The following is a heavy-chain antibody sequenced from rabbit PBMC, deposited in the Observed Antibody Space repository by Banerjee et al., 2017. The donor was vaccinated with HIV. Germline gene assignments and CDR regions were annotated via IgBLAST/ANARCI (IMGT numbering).Heavy chain of an antibody. CDR1: GFSFSSNYY. CDR2: IYGDKGRP. J-gene: IGHJ2*01. CDR3: VRDAYAGSSYYNWAFDP. Sequence: QEQLVESGGGLVKPGASLTLTCTASGFSFSSNYYMCWVRQAPGKGLEWIGSIYGDKGRPYYASWVSGRFTISSDNAQNTVDLQMTAVDRATYFCVRDAYAGSSYYNWAFDPWGPGTLVTVS. V-gene: IGHV1S43*01. D-gene: IGHD8-1*01.